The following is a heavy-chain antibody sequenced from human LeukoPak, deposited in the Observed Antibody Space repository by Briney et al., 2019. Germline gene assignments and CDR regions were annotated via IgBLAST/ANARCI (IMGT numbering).Heavy chain of an antibody. D-gene: IGHD2-15*01. CDR3: AKKVKCSGGSCYTLFDY. V-gene: IGHV3-23*01. Sequence: GGSLRLSCAASEFTFSSYAMSWVRQAPGKGLEWVSAISGSGGSTYYADSVKGRFTISRDNSKNTLYLQMSSLRAEDTAVYYCAKKVKCSGGSCYTLFDYWGQGTLVTVSS. CDR2: ISGSGGST. J-gene: IGHJ4*02. CDR1: EFTFSSYA.